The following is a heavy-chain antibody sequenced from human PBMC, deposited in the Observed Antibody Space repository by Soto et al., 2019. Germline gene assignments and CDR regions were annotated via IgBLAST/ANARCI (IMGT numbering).Heavy chain of an antibody. CDR3: AQRRGHFDWLLGFDY. CDR1: GFSLSTSGVG. Sequence: QITLKESGPTLVKPTQTLTLTCTFSGFSLSTSGVGVGWIRQPPGKALEWLALIYWDDDKRYSPSLKSRLTITKDTPKNQVVLTMHNMDPLDTATYYCAQRRGHFDWLLGFDYWGQGTLVTVSS. J-gene: IGHJ4*02. V-gene: IGHV2-5*02. CDR2: IYWDDDK. D-gene: IGHD3-9*01.